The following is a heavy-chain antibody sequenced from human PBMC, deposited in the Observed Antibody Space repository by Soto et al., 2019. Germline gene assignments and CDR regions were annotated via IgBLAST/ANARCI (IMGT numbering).Heavy chain of an antibody. V-gene: IGHV4-31*03. CDR3: ARGELRWETPFDY. J-gene: IGHJ4*02. CDR2: IYYSGST. D-gene: IGHD4-17*01. CDR1: GGSISSGGYY. Sequence: QVQLQESGPGLVKPSQTLSLTCTVSGGSISSGGYYWSWIRQHPGEGLEWIGYIYYSGSTYYNPSLKSRVTISVDTSKNQFSLKLSSVTAADTAVYYCARGELRWETPFDYWGQGTLVTVSS.